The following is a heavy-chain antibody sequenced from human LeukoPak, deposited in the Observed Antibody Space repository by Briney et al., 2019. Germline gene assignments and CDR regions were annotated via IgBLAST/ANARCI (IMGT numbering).Heavy chain of an antibody. J-gene: IGHJ4*02. CDR2: INPSGGST. CDR1: GYTFTSYY. V-gene: IGHV1-46*01. D-gene: IGHD6-13*01. Sequence: ASVKVSCKASGYTFTSYYMHWVRQAPGQGLEWMGIINPSGGSTSYAQKFQGRVTMTRDTSTSTVYMELSSLRAEDTAVYYCTREGILAGVDYWGQGTLVTVSS. CDR3: TREGILAGVDY.